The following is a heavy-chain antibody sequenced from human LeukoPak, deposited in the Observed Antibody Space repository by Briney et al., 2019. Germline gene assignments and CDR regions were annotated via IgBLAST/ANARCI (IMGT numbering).Heavy chain of an antibody. CDR1: GYTFTGYY. CDR3: ARDTSDTAMGH. CDR2: INPNSGGT. J-gene: IGHJ4*02. Sequence: ASVKVSCKASGYTFTGYYMHWVRQAPGQGLEWMGWINPNSGGTNYAQKFQGRVTMTRDTSISTAYMELSSLSSEDTAVYYCARDTSDTAMGHWGQGTLVTVSS. V-gene: IGHV1-2*02. D-gene: IGHD5-18*01.